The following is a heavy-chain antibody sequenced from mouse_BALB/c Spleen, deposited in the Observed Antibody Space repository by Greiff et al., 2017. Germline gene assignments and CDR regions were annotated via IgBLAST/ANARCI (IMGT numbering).Heavy chain of an antibody. J-gene: IGHJ4*01. CDR3: ARDLLRPHYYAMDY. CDR2: IWAGGST. V-gene: IGHV2-9*02. CDR1: GFSLTSYG. Sequence: VMLVESGPGLVAPSQSLSITCTVSGFSLTSYGVHWVRQPPGKGLEWLGVIWAGGSTNYNSALMSRLSISKDNSKSQVFLKMNSLQTDDTAMYYCARDLLRPHYYAMDYWGQGTSVTVSS. D-gene: IGHD1-2*01.